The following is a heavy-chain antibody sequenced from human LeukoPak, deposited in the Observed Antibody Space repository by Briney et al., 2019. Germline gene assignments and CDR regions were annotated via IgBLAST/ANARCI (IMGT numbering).Heavy chain of an antibody. V-gene: IGHV3-23*01. D-gene: IGHD6-6*01. J-gene: IGHJ4*02. CDR3: ARGPSSPLTH. CDR1: GFTFSNFV. CDR2: VTGDSSST. Sequence: GGSLRLSCAASGFTFSNFVMNWVRQAPGKGLEWVSGVTGDSSSTYYAVSMKGRFTISRDNSKNTLYLQMKSLRAEDTAVYYCARGPSSPLTHWGQGTLVTVSS.